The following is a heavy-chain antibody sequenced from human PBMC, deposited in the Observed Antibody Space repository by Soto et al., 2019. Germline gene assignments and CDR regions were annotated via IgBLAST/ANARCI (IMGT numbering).Heavy chain of an antibody. V-gene: IGHV1-2*04. D-gene: IGHD2-15*01. CDR1: GYTFTGYY. CDR3: AREGGYCSGGSCFSLPRDYGMDV. CDR2: INPNSGGT. J-gene: IGHJ6*02. Sequence: EASVTDTCKASGYTFTGYYMHSVRQTPGQGLEWMGAINPNSGGTNYAQKFQGWVTMTRDTSISTAYMELSRLRPDDTAVYYCAREGGYCSGGSCFSLPRDYGMDVWGQGTTVTVSS.